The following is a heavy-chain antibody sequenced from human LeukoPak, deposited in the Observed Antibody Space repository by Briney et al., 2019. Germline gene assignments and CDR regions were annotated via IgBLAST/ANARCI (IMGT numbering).Heavy chain of an antibody. Sequence: SETLSLTCTVSSGSIIGYCWAWIRQPPGKGLEWIGYIQYSGTTEYNPSLASRATISVDTAKDQFSLNLRSVTAADTAVYYCARDRAAGTLDFWGQGTLVTVSS. CDR1: SGSIIGYC. CDR3: ARDRAAGTLDF. V-gene: IGHV4-59*01. D-gene: IGHD6-13*01. CDR2: IQYSGTT. J-gene: IGHJ4*02.